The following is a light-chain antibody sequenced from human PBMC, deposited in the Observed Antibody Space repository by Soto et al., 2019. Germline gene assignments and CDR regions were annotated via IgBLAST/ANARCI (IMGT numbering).Light chain of an antibody. CDR2: GAS. J-gene: IGKJ5*01. Sequence: IVVSRWPSSGSVSPGGRATRSCRASHSISSNLAWYQQNPGQPPRLLIYGASTRATGIPARFSGSGSGTEFTLIISSLQSEDFAVYYCQKYDAWPLTFGQGTRLEIK. CDR3: QKYDAWPLT. V-gene: IGKV3-15*01. CDR1: HSISSN.